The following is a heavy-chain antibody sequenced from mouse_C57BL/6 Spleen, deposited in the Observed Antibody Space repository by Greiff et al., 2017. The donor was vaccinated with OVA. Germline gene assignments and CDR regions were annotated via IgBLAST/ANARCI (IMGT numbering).Heavy chain of an antibody. Sequence: VQLQQSGPELVKPGASVKISCKASGYTFTDYYMNWVKQSHGKSLEWIGDINPNNGGTSYNQKFKGKATLTVDKSSSTAYMELRSLTSEDSAVYYCARGNGNGFDYWGQGTTLTVSS. CDR3: ARGNGNGFDY. V-gene: IGHV1-26*01. D-gene: IGHD2-1*01. CDR2: INPNNGGT. J-gene: IGHJ2*01. CDR1: GYTFTDYY.